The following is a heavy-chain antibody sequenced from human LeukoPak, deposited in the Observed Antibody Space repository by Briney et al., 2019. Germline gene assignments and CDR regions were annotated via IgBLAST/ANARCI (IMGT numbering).Heavy chain of an antibody. D-gene: IGHD3-10*01. J-gene: IGHJ3*02. V-gene: IGHV3-30*18. Sequence: GRSLRLSCVASGFTFSSYGMHWIRQAPGKGLEWVAVISNDGSNKYYADSVKGRFTISRDNSKNTLYLQMNSLRAEDTAVYYCAKGRGAFDIWGQGTMVTVSS. CDR2: ISNDGSNK. CDR1: GFTFSSYG. CDR3: AKGRGAFDI.